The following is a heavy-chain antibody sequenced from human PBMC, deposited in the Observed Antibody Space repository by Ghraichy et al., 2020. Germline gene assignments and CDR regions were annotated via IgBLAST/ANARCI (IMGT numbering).Heavy chain of an antibody. CDR2: ISSSGSTI. V-gene: IGHV3-11*01. D-gene: IGHD6-13*01. CDR3: ARGRGQQLVNPRFDY. J-gene: IGHJ4*02. Sequence: GGSLRLSCAASGFTFSDYYLTWIRQAPGKGLEWVSYISSSGSTIYYADSVRGRFTISRDNAKKSLYLQMNSLRDEDTAVYYCARGRGQQLVNPRFDYWGQGTLVTVSS. CDR1: GFTFSDYY.